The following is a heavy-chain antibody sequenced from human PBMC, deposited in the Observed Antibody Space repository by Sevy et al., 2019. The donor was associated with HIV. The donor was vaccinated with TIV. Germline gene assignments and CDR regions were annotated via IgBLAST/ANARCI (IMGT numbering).Heavy chain of an antibody. D-gene: IGHD4-17*01. Sequence: GGSLRLSCAASGFTFSSYWMSWVRQAPGKGLEWVANIKQDGSEKYYVDSVKGRFTISRDNAKNSLYLQMNSLRAEDTAVYYCARDLEFYDYGDYGPAFNPDYWGRGTLVTVSS. CDR3: ARDLEFYDYGDYGPAFNPDY. J-gene: IGHJ4*02. V-gene: IGHV3-7*01. CDR2: IKQDGSEK. CDR1: GFTFSSYW.